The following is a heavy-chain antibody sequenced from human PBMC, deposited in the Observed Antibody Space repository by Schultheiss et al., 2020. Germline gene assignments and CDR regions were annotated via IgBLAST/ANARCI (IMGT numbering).Heavy chain of an antibody. CDR3: ARSGLVIKGTIEY. CDR2: IYYSGST. D-gene: IGHD3/OR15-3a*01. J-gene: IGHJ4*02. Sequence: SETLSLTCAVYGGSFSGYYWSWIRQPPGKGLEWIGYIYYSGSTNYNPSLKSRVTISVDTSKNQFSLKLNSVTAADTAVYYCARSGLVIKGTIEYWGQGTLVTVSS. V-gene: IGHV4-59*12. CDR1: GGSFSGYY.